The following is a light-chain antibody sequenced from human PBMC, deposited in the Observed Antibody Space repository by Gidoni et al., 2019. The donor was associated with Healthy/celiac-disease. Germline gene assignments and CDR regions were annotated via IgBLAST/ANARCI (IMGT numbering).Light chain of an antibody. V-gene: IGKV4-1*01. CDR3: QQYYSTPLT. CDR1: QSVLYSSNNKNY. J-gene: IGKJ1*01. Sequence: DSVMTQSPDYLAVSLGERATINCKSSQSVLYSSNNKNYLAWYQQKPGQPPKLLIYWASTRESGVPDRFSGSGSGTDFTLTISSLQAEDVAVYYCQQYYSTPLTFGQGTKVEIK. CDR2: WAS.